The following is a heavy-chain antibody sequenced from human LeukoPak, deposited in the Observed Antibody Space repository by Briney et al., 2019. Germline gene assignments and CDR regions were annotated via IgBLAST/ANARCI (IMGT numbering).Heavy chain of an antibody. CDR1: GFTFSNYW. CDR3: ARVVPRIMITFGGVIDYMDV. CDR2: IKQDGSEK. Sequence: GGSLRLSCVTSGFTFSNYWMSWVRQAPGKGLEWVANIKQDGSEKYYVDSVKGRFTISRDNAKNSLYLQMNSLRAEDTAVYYCARVVPRIMITFGGVIDYMDVWGKGTTVTVSS. D-gene: IGHD3-16*02. J-gene: IGHJ6*03. V-gene: IGHV3-7*01.